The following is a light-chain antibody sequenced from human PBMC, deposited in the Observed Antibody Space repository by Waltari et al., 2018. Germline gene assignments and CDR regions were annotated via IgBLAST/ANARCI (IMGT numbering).Light chain of an antibody. V-gene: IGKV2-30*02. CDR2: SIS. J-gene: IGKJ2*01. Sequence: DVVMIQAPLSLPATLGQKRHFTCKSSQSFGHSDGIPHLTWFHQRPGQSPRSLIYSISIRDSGGPDRFSGSGAGTEFTLKISRVESEDVGVYYCIQGTHWPYTFGPGTRLDI. CDR1: QSFGHSDGIPH. CDR3: IQGTHWPYT.